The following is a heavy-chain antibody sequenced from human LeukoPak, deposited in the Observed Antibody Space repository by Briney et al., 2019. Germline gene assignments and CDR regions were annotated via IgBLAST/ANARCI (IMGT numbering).Heavy chain of an antibody. CDR2: INQDGSDK. Sequence: GGSLRLSCAASGLTFSIHWMNWVRQAPGKGLECVANINQDGSDKYYVDSVKGRFTISRDNTKNSLYLQMNSLRAEDTAVYFCAKESSYGEGGYFDYWGQGTPVTVSS. D-gene: IGHD7-27*01. CDR3: AKESSYGEGGYFDY. V-gene: IGHV3-7*03. J-gene: IGHJ4*02. CDR1: GLTFSIHW.